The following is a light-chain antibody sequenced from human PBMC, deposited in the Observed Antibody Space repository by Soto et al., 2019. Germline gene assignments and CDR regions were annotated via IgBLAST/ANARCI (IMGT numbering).Light chain of an antibody. CDR1: SIGRKT. J-gene: IGLJ1*01. CDR3: HVCEGTSEV. CDR2: DDS. Sequence: SSELTQPPSVSVAPGQTARITCGGNSIGRKTVHWYQQRPGQAPVLVVYDDSDRPSDIPERFSGSNSGDTATLTISRVEDGDEADYYCHVCEGTSEVFGTGTKVTVL. V-gene: IGLV3-21*02.